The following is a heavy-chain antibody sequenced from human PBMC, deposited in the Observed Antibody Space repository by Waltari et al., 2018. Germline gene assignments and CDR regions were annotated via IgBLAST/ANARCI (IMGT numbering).Heavy chain of an antibody. D-gene: IGHD2-2*01. J-gene: IGHJ4*02. Sequence: QESGPGLLKPSETLSLTCAVSGGSVTDTSYFWGWIRQAPGTGLEWLGNIYYDGNTNYNPSLKSRVSISVDTSQKQFSLKLTSVTATDTAVYYCARQGLYCRSSNCVGLDFSHWGQGTLVAVS. V-gene: IGHV4-39*01. CDR1: GGSVTDTSYF. CDR3: ARQGLYCRSSNCVGLDFSH. CDR2: IYYDGNT.